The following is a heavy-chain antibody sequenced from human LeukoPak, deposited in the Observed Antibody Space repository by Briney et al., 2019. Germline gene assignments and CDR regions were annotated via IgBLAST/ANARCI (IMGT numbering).Heavy chain of an antibody. CDR1: GGSISSGGYY. Sequence: PSETLSLTCTVSGGSISSGGYYWSWIRQHPGKGLEWIGYIYYSGSTYYNPSLKSRVTISVDTSKNQFSLKLSSVTAADTAVYYCARDRGHYYDSSGFDYWGQGTLVTVSS. D-gene: IGHD3-22*01. J-gene: IGHJ4*02. CDR3: ARDRGHYYDSSGFDY. V-gene: IGHV4-31*03. CDR2: IYYSGST.